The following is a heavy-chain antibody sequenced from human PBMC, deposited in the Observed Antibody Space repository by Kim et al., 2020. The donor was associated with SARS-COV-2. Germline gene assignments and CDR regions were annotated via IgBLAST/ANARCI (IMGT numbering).Heavy chain of an antibody. CDR3: AREVGSGSYLIYYYYGMDV. Sequence: ASVKVSCKASGYTFTSYAMNWVRQAPGQGLEWMGWINTNTGNPTYAQGFTGRFVFSLDTSVSTAYLQISSLKAEDTAVYYCAREVGSGSYLIYYYYGMDVWGQGTTVTVSS. CDR1: GYTFTSYA. V-gene: IGHV7-4-1*02. D-gene: IGHD3-10*01. CDR2: INTNTGNP. J-gene: IGHJ6*02.